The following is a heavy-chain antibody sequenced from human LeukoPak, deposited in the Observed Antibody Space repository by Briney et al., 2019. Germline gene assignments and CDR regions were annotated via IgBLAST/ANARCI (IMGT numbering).Heavy chain of an antibody. CDR3: ASLQDYYGSGGTTV. J-gene: IGHJ4*02. CDR1: GYSISSGYY. V-gene: IGHV4-38-2*02. D-gene: IGHD3-10*01. Sequence: PSETLSLTCTVSGYSISSGYYWGWIRQPPGKGLEWIGSIYHSGSTYYNPSLKSRVTISVDTSKNQFSLKLSSVTAADTAVYYCASLQDYYGSGGTTVWGQGTLVTVSS. CDR2: IYHSGST.